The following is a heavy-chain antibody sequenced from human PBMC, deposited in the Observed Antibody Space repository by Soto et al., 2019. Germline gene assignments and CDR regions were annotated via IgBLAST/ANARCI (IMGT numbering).Heavy chain of an antibody. CDR3: AHTWGLPFDY. V-gene: IGHV2-5*02. Sequence: QITLKESGPTLVKPTQTLTLTCTYSGFSLRTTGVGVGWIRQPPGKALEWLGIIYWDDDKRYSPSLKSRLTLTSDISKSQVVLTMTNMGPVDTATYFCAHTWGLPFDYWGPGNLVTVSS. D-gene: IGHD3-16*01. CDR1: GFSLRTTGVG. J-gene: IGHJ4*02. CDR2: IYWDDDK.